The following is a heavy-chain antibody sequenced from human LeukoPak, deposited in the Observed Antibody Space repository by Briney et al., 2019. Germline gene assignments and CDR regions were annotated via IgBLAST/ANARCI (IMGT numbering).Heavy chain of an antibody. CDR2: IYPGDSDT. CDR3: ARRNRDKSISLDL. V-gene: IGHV5-51*01. D-gene: IGHD5-24*01. J-gene: IGHJ2*01. Sequence: GESLKISCKGSGYSFTSYWIGWVRQMPGKGPEWMGIIYPGDSDTRYNPSFRGHLTISVDTSVSTAYLQWNSLKASDTAIYYCARRNRDKSISLDLWGPGTVVTVSS. CDR1: GYSFTSYW.